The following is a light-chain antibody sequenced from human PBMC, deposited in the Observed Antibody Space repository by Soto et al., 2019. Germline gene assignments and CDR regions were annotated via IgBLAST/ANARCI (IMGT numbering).Light chain of an antibody. Sequence: EIVMTQSPGTLSLSPGERATLSCRASQSVSILLAWYQQKPGQAPRLLIYGASSRATGIPDRFSGSGSGTDFTLTISSLEPEDFAVYYCQQRNDWPLTFGPGTRLEIK. CDR3: QQRNDWPLT. J-gene: IGKJ5*01. CDR1: QSVSIL. V-gene: IGKV3-11*01. CDR2: GAS.